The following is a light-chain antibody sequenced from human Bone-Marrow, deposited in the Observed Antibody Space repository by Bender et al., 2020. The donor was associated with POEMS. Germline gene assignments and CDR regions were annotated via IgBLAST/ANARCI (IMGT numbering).Light chain of an antibody. CDR2: EGS. CDR3: CSYAGSSTYV. Sequence: QSALTQPASLSGSPGQLITISCTGTSDDVGLYNYVTWFQQHPGKVPKVMIYEGSERPSGVSNRFSGSQSGNTASLTISGLQAEDEADYYCCSYAGSSTYVFGTGTKVTVL. J-gene: IGLJ1*01. CDR1: SDDVGLYNY. V-gene: IGLV2-23*01.